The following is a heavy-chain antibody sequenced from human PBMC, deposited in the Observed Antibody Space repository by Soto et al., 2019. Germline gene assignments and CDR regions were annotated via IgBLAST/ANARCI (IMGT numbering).Heavy chain of an antibody. J-gene: IGHJ4*02. CDR1: GFTFTSSA. V-gene: IGHV1-58*01. Sequence: QMPLVQSGPEVKKPGTSVKVSCKASGFTFTSSAVQWVRQARGQRLEWIGWIVVGSGNTNYAQKFQERVTITRDMSTSTAYMELSSLRSEDTAVYYCAADLGGAAAGFWGQGTLVTVSS. CDR2: IVVGSGNT. D-gene: IGHD6-13*01. CDR3: AADLGGAAAGF.